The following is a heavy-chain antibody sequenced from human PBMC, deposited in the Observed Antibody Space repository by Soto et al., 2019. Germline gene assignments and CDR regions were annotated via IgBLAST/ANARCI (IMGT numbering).Heavy chain of an antibody. CDR3: ARAKATGTAPDFFDY. CDR2: IIPIFGTA. Sequence: QVQLVQSGAEVKKPGSSVKVSCKASGGTLSSYAISWVRQAPGHGLEWMGGIIPIFGTANYAQKFQGRVTITADESTSTVYSELSSLRSEDTAVYYCARAKATGTAPDFFDYWGQGTLVTVSS. CDR1: GGTLSSYA. D-gene: IGHD1-1*01. V-gene: IGHV1-69*01. J-gene: IGHJ4*02.